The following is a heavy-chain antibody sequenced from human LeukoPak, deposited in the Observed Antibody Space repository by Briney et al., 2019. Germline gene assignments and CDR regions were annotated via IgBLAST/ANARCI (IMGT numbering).Heavy chain of an antibody. CDR2: IYWDDDK. V-gene: IGHV2-5*02. J-gene: IGHJ4*02. D-gene: IGHD5-24*01. Sequence: SGPTLVNPTQTLTLTCTFSGFSLSTSGVGVGWIRQPPGKALEWLALIYWDDDKRYSPSLKSRLTITKDTSKNQVVLTMTNMDPVDTATYYCAHSPLGPWLQLLGYFDYWGQGTLVTVSS. CDR3: AHSPLGPWLQLLGYFDY. CDR1: GFSLSTSGVG.